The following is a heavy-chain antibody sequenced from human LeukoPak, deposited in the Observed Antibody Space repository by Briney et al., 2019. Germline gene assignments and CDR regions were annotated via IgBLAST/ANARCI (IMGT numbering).Heavy chain of an antibody. CDR3: ARDSLLHSSGYHFDY. J-gene: IGHJ4*02. D-gene: IGHD6-19*01. CDR2: IWYDGSNK. V-gene: IGHV3-33*01. CDR1: GFTFSSYV. Sequence: GRSLRLSCAASGFTFSSYVMHWVRQAPGKGLEWVAVIWYDGSNKYYADSVKGRFTISRDNSKNTLYLQMNSLRAEDTAVYYRARDSLLHSSGYHFDYWGQGTLVTVSS.